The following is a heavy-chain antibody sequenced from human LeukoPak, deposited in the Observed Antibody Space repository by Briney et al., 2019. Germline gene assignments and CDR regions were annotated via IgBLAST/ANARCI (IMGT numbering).Heavy chain of an antibody. V-gene: IGHV4-34*01. CDR1: GGSFSGYY. J-gene: IGHJ4*02. D-gene: IGHD3-9*01. CDR3: ACLFPDY. CDR2: INHSGST. Sequence: PSETLSLTRAVYGGSFSGYYWSWIRQPPGKGLEWIGEINHSGSTNYNPSLKSRVTISVDTSKNQFSLKLSSVTAADTAVYYCACLFPDYWGQGTLVTVSS.